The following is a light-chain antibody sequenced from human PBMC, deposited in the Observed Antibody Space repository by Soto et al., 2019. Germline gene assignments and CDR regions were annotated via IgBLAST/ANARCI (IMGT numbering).Light chain of an antibody. CDR1: QYISTY. V-gene: IGKV1-5*01. CDR3: QQYESYSPWT. Sequence: IQMTQFPSSLSASVRDRVTVTCRARQYISTYLNWYQQKPGKAPKLLIYDASTLQSGVPSRYSGSGSGTEFTLTISNLQPDDFATYYCQQYESYSPWTFGQGTKVDI. CDR2: DAS. J-gene: IGKJ1*01.